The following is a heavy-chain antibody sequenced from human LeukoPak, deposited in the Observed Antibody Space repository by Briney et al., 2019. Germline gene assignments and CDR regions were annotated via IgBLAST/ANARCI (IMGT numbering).Heavy chain of an antibody. CDR1: GGSFSGYY. CDR3: ARGHEVVMTAVAGKVGGMDV. Sequence: SETLSLTCAVYGGSFSGYYWSWTRQPPGKGLEWIGEINHSGSTNYNPSLKSRVTMSVDTSKNQFSLTLSSVTAADTAVYYCARGHEVVMTAVAGKVGGMDVWGKGTTVTVSS. CDR2: INHSGST. D-gene: IGHD6-19*01. V-gene: IGHV4-34*01. J-gene: IGHJ6*04.